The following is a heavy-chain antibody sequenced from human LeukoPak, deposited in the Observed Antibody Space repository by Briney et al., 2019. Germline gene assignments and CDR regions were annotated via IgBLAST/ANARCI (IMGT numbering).Heavy chain of an antibody. CDR3: SEGYFEPFAH. CDR1: GASFSTSH. D-gene: IGHD2/OR15-2a*01. CDR2: LSYTGKT. Sequence: SETLSLTCVVSGASFSTSHWNWIRQVPGKGLEWIGCLSYTGKTDYNPSLTGRVTISFGTSENQVSLKLRSVSAADTGVYYCSEGYFEPFAHWGQGARVTVSS. V-gene: IGHV4-59*01. J-gene: IGHJ4*02.